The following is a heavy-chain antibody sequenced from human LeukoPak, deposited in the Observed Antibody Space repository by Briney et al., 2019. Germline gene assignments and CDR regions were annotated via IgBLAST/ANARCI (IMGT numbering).Heavy chain of an antibody. CDR1: GGSISSGGYS. CDR2: IYHSGSI. J-gene: IGHJ3*02. CDR3: ASYCSGGSCYPNDAFDI. Sequence: PSQTLSLTCAVSGGSISSGGYSWSWIRQPPGKGLEWIGYIYHSGSIYYNPSLKSRVSISVDRSKNQFSLKLSSVNAADTAVYYCASYCSGGSCYPNDAFDIWGQGTMVTVSS. V-gene: IGHV4-30-2*01. D-gene: IGHD2-15*01.